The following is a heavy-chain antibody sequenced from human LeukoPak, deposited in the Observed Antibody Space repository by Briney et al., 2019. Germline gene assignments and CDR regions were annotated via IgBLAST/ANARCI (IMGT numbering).Heavy chain of an antibody. J-gene: IGHJ6*03. CDR1: GFTFSNYG. D-gene: IGHD5-18*01. CDR2: ISDVGSNK. CDR3: AKGLKTAVGPYMGYHYYMDV. V-gene: IGHV3-30*18. Sequence: PGGSLRLSCEASGFTFSNYGMHWVRQAPDKGLEWLAHISDVGSNKYYADSVKGRFTISRDNSKNTLSLQMISLRAEDTALYYCAKGLKTAVGPYMGYHYYMDVWGKGTTVTVSS.